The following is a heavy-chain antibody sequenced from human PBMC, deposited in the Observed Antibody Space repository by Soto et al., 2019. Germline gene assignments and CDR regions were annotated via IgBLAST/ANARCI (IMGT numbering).Heavy chain of an antibody. V-gene: IGHV3-11*06. CDR3: ARDGGNEDYGDYDDYFDY. J-gene: IGHJ4*02. D-gene: IGHD4-17*01. CDR1: GFTFSDYY. Sequence: GGSLRLSCAASGFTFSDYYMSWIRQAPGKGLEWVSYISSSSSYTNYADSVKGRFTISRDNAKNSLYLQMNSLRAEDTAVYYCARDGGNEDYGDYDDYFDYWGQGTLVTVSS. CDR2: ISSSSSYT.